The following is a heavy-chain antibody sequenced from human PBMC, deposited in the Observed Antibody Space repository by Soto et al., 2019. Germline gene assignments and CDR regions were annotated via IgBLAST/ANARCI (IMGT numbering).Heavy chain of an antibody. V-gene: IGHV1-69*06. CDR2: IVPMFGTS. CDR3: NRGSEYDFWSGYL. Sequence: QERLVQSGAEVRKPGSSVKVSCKVTGGTSTRYAINWVRQAPGQGLEWMGGIVPMFGTSKYAQKIQGRVTITADTSTNIAYMELRSLRSVDTAVYYCNRGSEYDFWSGYLWGQGTLVSVSS. D-gene: IGHD3-3*01. CDR1: GGTSTRYA. J-gene: IGHJ4*02.